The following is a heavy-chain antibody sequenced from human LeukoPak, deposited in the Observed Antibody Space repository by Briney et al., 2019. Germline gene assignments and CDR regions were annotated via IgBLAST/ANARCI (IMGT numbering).Heavy chain of an antibody. Sequence: GASVKVSCKASGYTFTSHYMHWVRQAPGQGLEWMGVINPSGDTTHYGQKFQGRVTITRDTSTSTLYMELSSLRSEDTAVYYCARDLSYSDSHWWLDPWGQGTLVTVSS. J-gene: IGHJ5*02. CDR3: ARDLSYSDSHWWLDP. CDR1: GYTFTSHY. CDR2: INPSGDTT. D-gene: IGHD4-11*01. V-gene: IGHV1-46*01.